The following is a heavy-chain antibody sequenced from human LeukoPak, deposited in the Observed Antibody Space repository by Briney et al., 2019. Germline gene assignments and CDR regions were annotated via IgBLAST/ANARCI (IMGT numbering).Heavy chain of an antibody. V-gene: IGHV4-34*01. J-gene: IGHJ6*03. D-gene: IGHD2-2*02. CDR1: GGSFSGYY. CDR3: ARGRIVVVPAAIIIKWYYYYYMDV. Sequence: SETLSLTCAVYGGSFSGYYWSWIRQPPGKGLEWIGEINHSGSTDYNPSLKSRVTISVDTSKNQFSLKLSSVTAADTAVYYCARGRIVVVPAAIIIKWYYYYYMDVWGKGTTVTVSS. CDR2: INHSGST.